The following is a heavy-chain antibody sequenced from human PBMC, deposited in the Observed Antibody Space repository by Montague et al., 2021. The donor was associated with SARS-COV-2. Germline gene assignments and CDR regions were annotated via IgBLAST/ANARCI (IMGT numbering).Heavy chain of an antibody. CDR3: AREPRETGSDWYYDFWSGYSLPRGYYYYGMDV. CDR1: VFIFSSYE. J-gene: IGHJ6*02. CDR2: ISSSGSTI. Sequence: SRIFSCAASVFIFSSYEMNLVRQAPGKGLEWVSYISSSGSTIYYSDSFKVLFTISRDNAKNSLYLQMNSLRAEDTAVYYCAREPRETGSDWYYDFWSGYSLPRGYYYYGMDVWGQGTTVTVSS. V-gene: IGHV3-48*03. D-gene: IGHD3-3*01.